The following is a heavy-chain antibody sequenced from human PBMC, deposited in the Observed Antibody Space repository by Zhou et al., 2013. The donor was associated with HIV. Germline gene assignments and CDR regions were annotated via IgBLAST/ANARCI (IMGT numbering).Heavy chain of an antibody. Sequence: VQLVQSGTEVKKPGSSVKISCKTSGGTFQNYPISWVRQAPGQGLEWMGWISAYDGRTHLAPRVQDRFTMTVDAATKTAHMELGSLTPDDTAVYFCARDRLLQGYSSSWFIDFWGQGTLVTVSS. D-gene: IGHD2-2*01. J-gene: IGHJ4*02. CDR2: ISAYDGRT. CDR1: GGTFQNYP. V-gene: IGHV1-18*04. CDR3: ARDRLLQGYSSSWFIDF.